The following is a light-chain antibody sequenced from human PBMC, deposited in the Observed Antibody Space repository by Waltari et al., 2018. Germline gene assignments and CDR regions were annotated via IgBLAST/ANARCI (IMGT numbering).Light chain of an antibody. Sequence: EVVLTQSQATLSLSPGERATLSCRASQSVSSFLAWYQQTPGQAPRLLIYDASNRATGIPARFSGSGSGTDFTLTISSLEPEDFAVYYCQQRSNVLFAFGPGTKVDFK. J-gene: IGKJ3*01. CDR3: QQRSNVLFA. CDR1: QSVSSF. CDR2: DAS. V-gene: IGKV3-11*01.